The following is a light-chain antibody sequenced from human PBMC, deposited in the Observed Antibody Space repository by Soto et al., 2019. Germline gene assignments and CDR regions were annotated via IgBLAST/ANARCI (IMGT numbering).Light chain of an antibody. CDR1: QDISNY. CDR3: QQHDSLPLS. V-gene: IGKV1-33*01. CDR2: DTS. Sequence: IQMTQSPSSLSASVGDRVTITCQASQDISNYLNWYQQKPGKAPKLLIYDTSTLEPGVPSRFSGSGTATDFTLTISSLQPEDTATYYCQQHDSLPLSFGPGTKVDV. J-gene: IGKJ3*01.